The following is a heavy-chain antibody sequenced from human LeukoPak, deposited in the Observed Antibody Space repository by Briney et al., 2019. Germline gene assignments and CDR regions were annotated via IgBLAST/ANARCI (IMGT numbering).Heavy chain of an antibody. CDR3: AKVGTYYDILTGYYRPTSFDY. J-gene: IGHJ4*02. Sequence: GGSLRLSCAASGFTFSSYAMSWVRQAPGKGLEWVSAISGSGGSTYYADSVKSRFTISRDNSKNTLYLQMNSLRAEDTAVYYCAKVGTYYDILTGYYRPTSFDYWGQGTLVTVSS. CDR2: ISGSGGST. CDR1: GFTFSSYA. D-gene: IGHD3-9*01. V-gene: IGHV3-23*01.